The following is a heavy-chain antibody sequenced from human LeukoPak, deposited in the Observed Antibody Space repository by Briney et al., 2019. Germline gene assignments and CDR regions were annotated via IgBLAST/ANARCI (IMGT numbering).Heavy chain of an antibody. J-gene: IGHJ4*02. Sequence: PGESLKISCKGSGYSFTSYWIGWVSQMPGKGLEWMGIIYPGDSDTRYSPSFQGQVTISADKSISTAYLQWSSLKASDTAMYYSARPGNPVYSGYEYWGQGTLVTVFS. CDR1: GYSFTSYW. CDR2: IYPGDSDT. V-gene: IGHV5-51*01. CDR3: ARPGNPVYSGYEY. D-gene: IGHD5-12*01.